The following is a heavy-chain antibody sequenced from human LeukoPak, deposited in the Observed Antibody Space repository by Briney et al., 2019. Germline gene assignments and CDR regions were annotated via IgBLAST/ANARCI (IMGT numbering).Heavy chain of an antibody. CDR2: IYYSGGT. CDR3: ARVRGSSDY. Sequence: SETLSLTCSVSGGSVSSGSYYWTWIRQPPGKGLELIGYIYYSGGTNYNPSLSSRVTISVDMSKNQFSLKMTSVTTADTAVYYRARVRGSSDYWGQGTLVTVSS. CDR1: GGSVSSGSYY. D-gene: IGHD1-26*01. J-gene: IGHJ4*02. V-gene: IGHV4-61*01.